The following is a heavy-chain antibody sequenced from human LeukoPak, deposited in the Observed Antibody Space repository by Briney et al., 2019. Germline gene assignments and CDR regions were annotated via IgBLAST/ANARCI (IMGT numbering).Heavy chain of an antibody. J-gene: IGHJ4*02. CDR1: GYTFTSYY. Sequence: ASVKVSCKASGYTFTSYYMHWVRQAPGQGLEWMGIINPSGGSTSYAQKFQGRDTMTRDTSTSTVYMELSSLRSEDTAVYYCARSTVVTPALDYWGQGTLVTVSS. CDR3: ARSTVVTPALDY. D-gene: IGHD4-23*01. CDR2: INPSGGST. V-gene: IGHV1-46*01.